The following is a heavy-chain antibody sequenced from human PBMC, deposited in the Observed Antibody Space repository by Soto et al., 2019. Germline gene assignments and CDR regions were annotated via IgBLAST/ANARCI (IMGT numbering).Heavy chain of an antibody. D-gene: IGHD6-13*01. J-gene: IGHJ4*02. V-gene: IGHV4-34*01. CDR2: INHSGST. CDR1: GGSFSGYY. Sequence: TSETLSLTCAVYGGSFSGYYWSWIRQPPGKGLEWIGEINHSGSTNYNPSLKSRVTISVDTSKNQFSLKLSSVTAADTAVYYCARVRQQLKKYYFDYWGQGTLVTVSS. CDR3: ARVRQQLKKYYFDY.